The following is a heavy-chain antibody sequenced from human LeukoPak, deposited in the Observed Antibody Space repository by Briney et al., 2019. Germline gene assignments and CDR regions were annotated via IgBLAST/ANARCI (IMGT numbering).Heavy chain of an antibody. CDR1: GFTFDDYA. D-gene: IGHD2-2*01. CDR3: SRDRHCIGSTCYGL. J-gene: IGHJ4*02. Sequence: PGRSLRLSCAASGFTFDDYAMHWVRQAPGKGLEWVSHISWNSGSIVYVDSVKGRFTISRDNAKNSLYLQMNSLRAEDTAVYYCSRDRHCIGSTCYGLWGQGTRVTVSS. CDR2: ISWNSGSI. V-gene: IGHV3-9*01.